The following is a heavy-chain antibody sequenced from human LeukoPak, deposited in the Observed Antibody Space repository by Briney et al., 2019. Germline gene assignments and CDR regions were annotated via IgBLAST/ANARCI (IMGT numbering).Heavy chain of an antibody. Sequence: GGSLRLSCAASGFTFSSYSMNWVRQAPGKGLEWVSYISSSSSTIYYADPVKGRFTISRDNAKNSLYLQMNSLRAEDTAVYYCARGSVWKGEYYFDYWGQGTLVTVSS. CDR1: GFTFSSYS. CDR3: ARGSVWKGEYYFDY. CDR2: ISSSSSTI. J-gene: IGHJ4*02. D-gene: IGHD3-10*01. V-gene: IGHV3-48*01.